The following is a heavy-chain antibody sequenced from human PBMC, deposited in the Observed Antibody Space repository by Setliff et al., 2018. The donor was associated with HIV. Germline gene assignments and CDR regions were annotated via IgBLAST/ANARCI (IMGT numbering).Heavy chain of an antibody. D-gene: IGHD3-22*01. Sequence: GASVKVSCKASGYTFTNFGVGWVRQAPGQGLEWMGGIIPVIPLSKYAQKFQGRLTITTDESTSTAYMELSSLRSEDTAMYYCATIRAYYYDSSGYYYVFDYWGQGTPVTVSS. CDR2: IIPVIPLS. V-gene: IGHV1-69*05. CDR3: ATIRAYYYDSSGYYYVFDY. J-gene: IGHJ4*02. CDR1: GYTFTNFG.